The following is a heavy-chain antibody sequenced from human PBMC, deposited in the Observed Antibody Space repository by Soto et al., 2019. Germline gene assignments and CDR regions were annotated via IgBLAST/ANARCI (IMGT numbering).Heavy chain of an antibody. V-gene: IGHV3-15*01. J-gene: IGHJ3*02. Sequence: GGSLRLSCAASGFTFSNAWMSWVRQAPGKGLEWVGRIKSKTDGGTTDYAAPVKGRFTISRDDSKNTRYLQMNSLKTEDTAGYYCTTKEATVAFDIWGQGTMVTVSS. CDR2: IKSKTDGGTT. CDR1: GFTFSNAW. CDR3: TTKEATVAFDI.